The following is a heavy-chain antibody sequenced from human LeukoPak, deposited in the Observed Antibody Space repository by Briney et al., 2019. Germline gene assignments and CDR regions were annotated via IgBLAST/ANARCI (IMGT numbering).Heavy chain of an antibody. Sequence: GGPLRLSCAASGFTFSSYEMNWVRQAPGKGLEWVSYISSSGSTIYYADSVKGRFTISRDNAKNSLYLQMNSLRAEDTAVYYCATPRPIWFGDYYFDYWGQGTLVTVSS. V-gene: IGHV3-48*03. CDR2: ISSSGSTI. CDR1: GFTFSSYE. CDR3: ATPRPIWFGDYYFDY. J-gene: IGHJ4*02. D-gene: IGHD3-10*01.